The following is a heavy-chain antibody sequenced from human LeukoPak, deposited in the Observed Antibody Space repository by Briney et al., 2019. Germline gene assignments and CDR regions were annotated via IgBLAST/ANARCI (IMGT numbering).Heavy chain of an antibody. D-gene: IGHD3-22*01. J-gene: IGHJ5*02. CDR1: GGSISSYY. V-gene: IGHV4-59*01. CDR3: ARQGYYYDSSGHYWFDP. Sequence: PSETLSLTCTVSGGSISSYYWSWIRQPPGKGLEWIGYIYYSGSTNYNPSLKSRVTISVDTSKNQFSLKLSSVTAADTAVYYCARQGYYYDSSGHYWFDPWGQGTLVTVSS. CDR2: IYYSGST.